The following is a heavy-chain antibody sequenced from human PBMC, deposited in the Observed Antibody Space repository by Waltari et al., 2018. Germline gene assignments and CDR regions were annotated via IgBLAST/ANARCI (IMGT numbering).Heavy chain of an antibody. Sequence: VQSGGGVVQPGKSLRLSCVGSGFNFNEYGMHWVRQAPGKGLECVAVIWSDGMKVHYADSVQGRFVISRDNSKKTLYLQMNSLRGEDTGLYYCTRVFPGIGIIGNFDQWGQGTQVTVSS. CDR2: IWSDGMKV. J-gene: IGHJ4*02. CDR1: GFNFNEYG. CDR3: TRVFPGIGIIGNFDQ. V-gene: IGHV3-33*01.